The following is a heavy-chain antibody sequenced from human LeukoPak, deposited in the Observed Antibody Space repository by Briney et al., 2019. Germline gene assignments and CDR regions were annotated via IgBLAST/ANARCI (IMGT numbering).Heavy chain of an antibody. Sequence: ASVKVSCKASGFTLIDYIHWVRQDPRQGLQWMGWIKPNSGDKEYAQKFQGRVTMTRDTSISTVYMELSSLRSDDTAVYYCARADSVPAGDYHYWYMDVWGKGTTVTVSS. V-gene: IGHV1-2*02. CDR1: GFTLIDY. J-gene: IGHJ6*03. D-gene: IGHD6-13*01. CDR3: ARADSVPAGDYHYWYMDV. CDR2: IKPNSGDK.